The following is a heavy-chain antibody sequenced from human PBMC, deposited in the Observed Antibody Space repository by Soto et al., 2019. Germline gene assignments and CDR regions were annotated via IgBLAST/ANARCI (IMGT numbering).Heavy chain of an antibody. CDR3: ARVATIRPDYYYYMDV. CDR2: IYYSGST. J-gene: IGHJ6*03. V-gene: IGHV4-59*08. D-gene: IGHD5-12*01. Sequence: SETLSLTCTVSGGSISSYYWSWIRQPPGKGLEWIGYIYYSGSTNYNPSLKSRVTISVDTSKNQFSLKLSSVTAADTAVYYCARVATIRPDYYYYMDVWGKGTTVTVSS. CDR1: GGSISSYY.